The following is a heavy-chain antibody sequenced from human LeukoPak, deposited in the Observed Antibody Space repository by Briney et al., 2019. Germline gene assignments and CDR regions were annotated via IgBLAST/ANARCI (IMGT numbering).Heavy chain of an antibody. J-gene: IGHJ4*02. CDR3: ARGESVWGSYRYYDY. CDR2: INPNSGGT. Sequence: GASVKVSCKASGYTFTRYYMNWVRQAPGQGLEWMGWINPNSGGTNYAQKFQGRVTMTRDTSISTAYMELSRLRSDDTAVYYCARGESVWGSYRYYDYWGQGTLVTVSS. V-gene: IGHV1-2*02. D-gene: IGHD3-16*02. CDR1: GYTFTRYY.